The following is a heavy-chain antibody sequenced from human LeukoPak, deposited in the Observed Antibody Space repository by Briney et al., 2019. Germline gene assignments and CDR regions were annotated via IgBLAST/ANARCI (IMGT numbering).Heavy chain of an antibody. CDR1: GASVSGVSFY. CDR3: ARDLKHDSRGYYFGDAFDI. J-gene: IGHJ3*02. D-gene: IGHD3-22*01. V-gene: IGHV4-61*01. Sequence: PSETLSLTCTVSGASVSGVSFYWSWIRQPPGKGLQYIGYIHYSGSTNYNPSLKSRVTILVDTSKNQYSLKLSSVTAAHTAVSYCARDLKHDSRGYYFGDAFDIWGRGTMVTVSS. CDR2: IHYSGST.